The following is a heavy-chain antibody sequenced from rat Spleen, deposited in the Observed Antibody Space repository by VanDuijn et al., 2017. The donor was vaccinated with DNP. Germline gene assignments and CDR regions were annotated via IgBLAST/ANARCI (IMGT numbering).Heavy chain of an antibody. CDR3: VTRGTGRDNWFAY. CDR1: GFTFSSYW. Sequence: EVQVVQSGGGLVQPGRSLKLSCVASGFTFSSYWMFWIRQAPGKGLEWVASINPDGGNTYCQDSVKGRFTISRDNAENTVYLQMNNLAFEDTGTYYCVTRGTGRDNWFAYWGQGTLVTVSS. V-gene: IGHV5-58*01. J-gene: IGHJ3*01. CDR2: INPDGGNT. D-gene: IGHD5-1*01.